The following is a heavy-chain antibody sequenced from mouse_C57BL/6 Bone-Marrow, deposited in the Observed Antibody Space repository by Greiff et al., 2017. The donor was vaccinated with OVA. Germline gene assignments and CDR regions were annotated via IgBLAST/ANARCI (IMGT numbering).Heavy chain of an antibody. CDR3: VFKESYCGWYIDV. J-gene: IGHJ1*03. CDR1: GFSITSGYY. V-gene: IGHV3-6*01. Sequence: EVQLVESGPGLVKPSQSLSLTCSVTGFSITSGYYWYLIRQSPGNILEWMGFISYDGSNNYNPSLTNRISITRDTSKNQFFLKLNSVTTEDTTTYYCVFKESYCGWYIDVWGTGTTVTVSS. D-gene: IGHD1-1*01. CDR2: ISYDGSN.